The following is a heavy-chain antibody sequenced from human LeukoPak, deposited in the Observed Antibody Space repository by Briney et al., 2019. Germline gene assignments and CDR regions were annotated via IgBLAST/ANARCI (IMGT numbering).Heavy chain of an antibody. CDR2: IYYSGST. Sequence: SETLSLTCTVSGGSISSSSYYWGWIRQPPGKGLEWIGSIYYSGSTYYNPSLKSRVTISVDTSKNQFSLKLSSVTAADTAVYYCARDQNHHYFDYWGQGTLVTVSS. V-gene: IGHV4-39*02. D-gene: IGHD1-14*01. J-gene: IGHJ4*02. CDR3: ARDQNHHYFDY. CDR1: GGSISSSSYY.